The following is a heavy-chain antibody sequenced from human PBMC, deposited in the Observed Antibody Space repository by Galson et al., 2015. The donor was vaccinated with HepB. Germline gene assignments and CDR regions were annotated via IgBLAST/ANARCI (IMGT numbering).Heavy chain of an antibody. J-gene: IGHJ3*02. V-gene: IGHV4-34*01. CDR1: GGSFSGYY. D-gene: IGHD1-26*01. CDR3: ARAKPKRYSGSYSDAFDI. Sequence: ETLSLTCAVYGGSFSGYYWSWIRQPPGKGLEWIGEINHSGSTNYNPSLKSRVTISVDTSKNQFSLKLSSVTAADTAAYYCARAKPKRYSGSYSDAFDIWGQGTMVTVSS. CDR2: INHSGST.